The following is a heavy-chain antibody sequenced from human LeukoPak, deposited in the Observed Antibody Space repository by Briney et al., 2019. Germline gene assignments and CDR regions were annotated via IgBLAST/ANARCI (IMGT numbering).Heavy chain of an antibody. CDR3: VGYYYDSSGYYRDY. V-gene: IGHV4-39*01. CDR1: GGSISSSSYY. Sequence: SGTLSLTCTVSGGSISSSSYYWGWIRQPPGKGLEWIGSIYYSGSTYYNPSLKSRVTISVDTSKNQFSLKLSSVTAADTAVYYCVGYYYDSSGYYRDYWGQGTLVTVSS. CDR2: IYYSGST. J-gene: IGHJ4*02. D-gene: IGHD3-22*01.